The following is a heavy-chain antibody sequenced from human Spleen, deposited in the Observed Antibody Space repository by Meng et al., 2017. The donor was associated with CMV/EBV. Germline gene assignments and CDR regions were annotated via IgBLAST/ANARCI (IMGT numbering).Heavy chain of an antibody. V-gene: IGHV3-11*04. J-gene: IGHJ4*02. CDR1: GFTFSDYY. CDR3: AREYSNDNDY. D-gene: IGHD4-11*01. CDR2: IGSSGTTT. Sequence: GESLKISCAASGFTFSDYYMTWIRQAPGKGLEWLSYIGSSGTTTYYADSVRGRFTVSRDNAKNSLYLQMNSLRAEDTAVYYCAREYSNDNDYWGQGTLVTVSS.